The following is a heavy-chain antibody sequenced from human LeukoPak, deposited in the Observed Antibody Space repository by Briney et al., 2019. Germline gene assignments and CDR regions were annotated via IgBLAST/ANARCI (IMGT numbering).Heavy chain of an antibody. J-gene: IGHJ6*03. CDR1: GGSISSANYY. CDR3: ARAGTYYYYMDV. Sequence: SETLSLTCTVSGGSISSANYYWGWIRRPPGKGLEWIGSVYNSGSTNYNPSLKSRVTISVDTSKNQFSLKLSSVTAADTAVYYCARAGTYYYYMDVWGKGTTVTISS. D-gene: IGHD1-1*01. CDR2: VYNSGST. V-gene: IGHV4-39*07.